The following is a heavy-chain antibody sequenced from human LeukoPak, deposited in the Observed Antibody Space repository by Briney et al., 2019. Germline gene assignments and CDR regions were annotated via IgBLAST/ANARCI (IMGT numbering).Heavy chain of an antibody. Sequence: GGSLRLSCVASGFTFSGYWMHWVRQGPGTGLVWVSRIYKDGSTTTYADSVMGRFTISRDNAKNTLHLQMDSLRVEDTAVYYCATEGPTGGRSFDYWGQGTLVTVSS. D-gene: IGHD1-26*01. CDR3: ATEGPTGGRSFDY. V-gene: IGHV3-74*01. CDR1: GFTFSGYW. J-gene: IGHJ4*02. CDR2: IYKDGSTT.